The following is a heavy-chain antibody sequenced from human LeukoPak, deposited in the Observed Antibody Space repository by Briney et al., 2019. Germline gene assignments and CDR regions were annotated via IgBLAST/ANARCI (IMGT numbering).Heavy chain of an antibody. D-gene: IGHD2-15*01. V-gene: IGHV3-7*01. Sequence: GGSLRLSCGASGFAFSSYWMTWLRQAPGKGLEFVANIEPAGSATYYADSVKGRFTISRDNTKNLLYLQMNSLTVEDSAVYHCGRFGYVSAVDPWGQGALVTVSS. J-gene: IGHJ5*02. CDR2: IEPAGSAT. CDR3: GRFGYVSAVDP. CDR1: GFAFSSYW.